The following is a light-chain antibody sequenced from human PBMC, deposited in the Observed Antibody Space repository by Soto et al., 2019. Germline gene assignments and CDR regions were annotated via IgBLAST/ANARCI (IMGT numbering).Light chain of an antibody. CDR3: CSYAGSTTFYV. J-gene: IGLJ1*01. Sequence: QSVLTQPASVSGSPGQSITVSCTGTSSDVGSYEFVSWYQQHPGKAPKLIIYEAIKRPSGVSNRFSGTKSGNTASLTISGLQAEDEAEYYCCSYAGSTTFYVFGSGTKVTV. CDR2: EAI. V-gene: IGLV2-23*01. CDR1: SSDVGSYEF.